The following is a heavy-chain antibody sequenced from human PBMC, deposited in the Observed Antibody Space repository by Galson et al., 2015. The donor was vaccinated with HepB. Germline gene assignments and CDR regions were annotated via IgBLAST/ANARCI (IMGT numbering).Heavy chain of an antibody. J-gene: IGHJ4*02. CDR1: EFTFNSYA. Sequence: SLRLSCAASEFTFNSYAMSWVRQAPGKGLERVSTISGSGGSTYYTDSVKGRFTISRDNSKNTLYLQMNSLRAEDTAVYYCAKGGSITGTTNLYFDYWGQGTLVTVSS. D-gene: IGHD1-14*01. CDR2: ISGSGGST. CDR3: AKGGSITGTTNLYFDY. V-gene: IGHV3-23*01.